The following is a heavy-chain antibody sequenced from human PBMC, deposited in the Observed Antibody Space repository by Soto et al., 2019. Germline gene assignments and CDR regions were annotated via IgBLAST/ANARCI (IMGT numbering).Heavy chain of an antibody. J-gene: IGHJ5*02. CDR3: ARAGYSGYAYNWFDP. CDR1: GGSISSYY. CDR2: IYYSGST. Sequence: SETLSLTCTVSGGSISSYYWSWIRQPPGKGLEWIGYIYYSGSTNYNPSLKSRVTISVDTPKNQFSLKLSSVTAADTAVYYCARAGYSGYAYNWFDPWGQGTLVTVSS. V-gene: IGHV4-59*01. D-gene: IGHD5-12*01.